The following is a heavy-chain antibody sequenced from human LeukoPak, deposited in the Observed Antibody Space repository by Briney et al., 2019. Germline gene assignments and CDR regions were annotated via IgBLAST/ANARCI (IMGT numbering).Heavy chain of an antibody. CDR2: IYPRDGST. J-gene: IGHJ4*02. Sequence: SVKVSCKASGYTFTSNYIHWVRQAPGQGLEWMGMIYPRDGSTSYAQKFQGRVTVTRDTSTSTVHMELSGLRSEDTAVYYCARDQEGFDYWGQGTLVTVSS. CDR1: GYTFTSNY. V-gene: IGHV1-46*01. CDR3: ARDQEGFDY.